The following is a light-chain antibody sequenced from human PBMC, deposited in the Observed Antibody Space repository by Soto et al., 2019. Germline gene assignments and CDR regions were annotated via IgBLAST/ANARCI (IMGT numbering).Light chain of an antibody. V-gene: IGKV3-20*01. Sequence: EIVLTQSPGTLSLSPGARATISCRASQGVSSRYLAWYQQKPGQAPRLLIHGASTRATGIPDRFSGSGSGTDFTLTISRLEPEDFAGDHCQQYGSSPISFGPGTKVDIK. J-gene: IGKJ3*01. CDR2: GAS. CDR3: QQYGSSPIS. CDR1: QGVSSRY.